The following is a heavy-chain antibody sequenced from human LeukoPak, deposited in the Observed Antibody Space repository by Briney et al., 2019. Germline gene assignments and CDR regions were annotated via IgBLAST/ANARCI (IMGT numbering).Heavy chain of an antibody. V-gene: IGHV3-7*01. CDR1: GFTFSRYL. CDR3: ARNIGPAY. J-gene: IGHJ4*02. Sequence: GGSLRLSCAASGFTFSRYLMTWVRQAPGKGLEWVANIKSDGSEKFYADSVEGRFTISRDNAKNSVYLQMDSLRAEDTAVYYCARNIGPAYWGQGTLVTVSS. CDR2: IKSDGSEK.